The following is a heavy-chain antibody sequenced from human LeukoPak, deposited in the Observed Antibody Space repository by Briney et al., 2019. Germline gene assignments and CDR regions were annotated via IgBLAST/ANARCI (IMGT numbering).Heavy chain of an antibody. Sequence: SETLSLTCTVSGGSISSYYWSWIRQPPGEGLEWIGYIYYSGSTNYNPSLKSRVTISVDTSKNQFSLKLRSVTAADTAVYYCARLVGATDWFDPWGQGTLVTVSS. CDR3: ARLVGATDWFDP. CDR1: GGSISSYY. V-gene: IGHV4-59*01. J-gene: IGHJ5*02. CDR2: IYYSGST. D-gene: IGHD1-26*01.